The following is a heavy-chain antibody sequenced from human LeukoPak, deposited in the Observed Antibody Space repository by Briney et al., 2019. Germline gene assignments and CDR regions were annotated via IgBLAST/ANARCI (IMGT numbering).Heavy chain of an antibody. CDR2: IHHSGSA. CDR3: ARHDHSDFGDPNWFDP. V-gene: IGHV4-39*01. CDR1: GGSISSNDDY. Sequence: SETLSLTCTVSGGSISSNDDYWGWIRQSPGKGLEWIGSIHHSGSAMHNPSLRSRVTISIDTSKNHFSLNLNSLTAADTALYYCARHDHSDFGDPNWFDPWGQGTLVTVSS. J-gene: IGHJ5*02. D-gene: IGHD4-17*01.